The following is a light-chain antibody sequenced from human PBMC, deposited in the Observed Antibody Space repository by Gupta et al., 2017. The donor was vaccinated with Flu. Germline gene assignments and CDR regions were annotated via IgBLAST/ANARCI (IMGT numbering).Light chain of an antibody. CDR1: QNVGDQ. Sequence: DGVTLSCRASQNVGDQLAWYQQKPGKAPSLLIFAASTRATGIPARFSGSGSGTEFTLTISSLQSEDVAVYFCQQYNTWPPLTFGGGTNVEIK. CDR3: QQYNTWPPLT. V-gene: IGKV3-15*01. J-gene: IGKJ4*01. CDR2: AAS.